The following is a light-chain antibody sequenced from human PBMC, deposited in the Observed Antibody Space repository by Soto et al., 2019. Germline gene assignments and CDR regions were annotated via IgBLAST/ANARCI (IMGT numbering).Light chain of an antibody. CDR2: GAS. V-gene: IGKV3-15*01. Sequence: MLMTQSPATLSLSPGERVTLSCRTSHSVNSHVAWYQQKPGQAPRLLLYGASTRATGIPVRFSGSGFGTEFTLTIISLQSEDFAVYYCQQYKNWPIFGQGTRLAIK. J-gene: IGKJ5*01. CDR3: QQYKNWPI. CDR1: HSVNSH.